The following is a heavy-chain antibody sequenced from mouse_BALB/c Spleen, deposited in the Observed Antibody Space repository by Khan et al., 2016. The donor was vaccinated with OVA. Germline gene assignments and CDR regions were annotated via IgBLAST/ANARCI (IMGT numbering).Heavy chain of an antibody. J-gene: IGHJ2*01. CDR3: SIQPGYSGSRSYFDY. CDR1: GFTFSSYG. V-gene: IGHV5-6*01. CDR2: ISSGGSYT. Sequence: EVELVESGGDSVKPGGSLKLSCAASGFTFSSYGMSWVRRTPDKRLEWVATISSGGSYTYYPDSGKGRFTISSDNAKNTLYLQMRCLKSEDTAMCYCSIQPGYSGSRSYFDYWGQGTTLPVSS. D-gene: IGHD1-1*01.